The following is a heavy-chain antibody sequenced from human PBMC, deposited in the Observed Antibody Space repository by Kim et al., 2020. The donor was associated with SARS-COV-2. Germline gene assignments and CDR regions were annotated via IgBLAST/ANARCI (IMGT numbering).Heavy chain of an antibody. J-gene: IGHJ3*02. CDR3: ARQASSWLI. V-gene: IGHV5-51*01. D-gene: IGHD6-13*01. Sequence: DTRYSPSVQGQVTIAADKSISTAYLQWSSLKASDTAMYYCARQASSWLIWGQGTMVTVSS. CDR2: DT.